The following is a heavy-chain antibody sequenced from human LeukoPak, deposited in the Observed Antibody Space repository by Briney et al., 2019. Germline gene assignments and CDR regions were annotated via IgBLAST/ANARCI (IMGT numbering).Heavy chain of an antibody. Sequence: PSETLSLTCTVSGGSISSSSYYWGWIRQPPGKGLEWIGSIYYSGSTYYNPSLKSRVTISVDTSKNQFSLKLSSVTAADTAVYYCARPTYKYYYDITFIDYWGQGTLVSVSS. CDR3: ARPTYKYYYDITFIDY. D-gene: IGHD3-22*01. J-gene: IGHJ4*02. V-gene: IGHV4-39*01. CDR2: IYYSGST. CDR1: GGSISSSSYY.